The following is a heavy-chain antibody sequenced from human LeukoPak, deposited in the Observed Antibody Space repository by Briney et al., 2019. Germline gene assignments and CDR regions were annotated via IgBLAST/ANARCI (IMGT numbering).Heavy chain of an antibody. CDR2: INPNTGGT. J-gene: IGHJ5*02. Sequence: GASVKVSCKASGYTFTGYYMHWVRQAPGQGLEWMGWINPNTGGTNYAQKFQGRVTMTRDTSISTAYMELSRLRSDDTAVYYCARSGDYYDSSGYSPKTLDNWFDPWGQGTLVTVSS. D-gene: IGHD3-22*01. CDR1: GYTFTGYY. V-gene: IGHV1-2*02. CDR3: ARSGDYYDSSGYSPKTLDNWFDP.